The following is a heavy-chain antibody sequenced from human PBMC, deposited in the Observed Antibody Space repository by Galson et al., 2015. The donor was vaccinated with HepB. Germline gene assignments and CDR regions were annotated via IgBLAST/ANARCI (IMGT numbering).Heavy chain of an antibody. V-gene: IGHV3-15*01. CDR1: GFIFSNAW. CDR2: LKSKGDGGTT. J-gene: IGHJ4*02. Sequence: SLRLSCAASGFIFSNAWMTWVRQAPGKGLEWVGRLKSKGDGGTTDYSAPVKGRFTMSRDDSKNTLYLQMNSLKTEDTAVYYCTTEGRLTFFDYWGQGTLVTVSS. D-gene: IGHD3-16*01. CDR3: TTEGRLTFFDY.